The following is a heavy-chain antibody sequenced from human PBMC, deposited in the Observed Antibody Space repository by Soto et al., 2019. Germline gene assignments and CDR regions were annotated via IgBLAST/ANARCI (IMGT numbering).Heavy chain of an antibody. CDR2: MYNTGST. Sequence: SETLSLTCTVSGGSISGYYWSWIRQPPGKGLEWIGYMYNTGSTVYNPSFKSRVTISVDTSKNQFSLKLSSVTAADTALYYCASKSYVWGSYRFWGQGTQVTVSS. D-gene: IGHD3-16*02. CDR3: ASKSYVWGSYRF. V-gene: IGHV4-59*12. CDR1: GGSISGYY. J-gene: IGHJ4*02.